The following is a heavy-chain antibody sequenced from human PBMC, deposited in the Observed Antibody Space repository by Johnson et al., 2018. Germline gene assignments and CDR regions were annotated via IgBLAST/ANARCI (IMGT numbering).Heavy chain of an antibody. CDR1: GFTFDDYG. CDR2: INWNGGST. Sequence: VQLVESGGGVIRPGGSLRLSCAASGFTFDDYGMTWVRQGPGKGLEWVSGINWNGGSTGYADSVKGRFTISRDNAKNSLYLQMNSLRAGDTDWYYCGRSVTGASWAGYYVREERYYYGMDVWGQGTTVTVSS. CDR3: GRSVTGASWAGYYVREERYYYGMDV. V-gene: IGHV3-20*04. D-gene: IGHD3/OR15-3a*01. J-gene: IGHJ6*02.